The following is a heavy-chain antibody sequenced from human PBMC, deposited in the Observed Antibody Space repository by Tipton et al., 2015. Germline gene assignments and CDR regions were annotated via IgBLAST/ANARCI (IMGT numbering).Heavy chain of an antibody. CDR3: ARDVNGGYFDL. CDR1: GLTFSSYW. J-gene: IGHJ3*01. V-gene: IGHV3-7*01. CDR2: ISTDGSDK. D-gene: IGHD2/OR15-2a*01. Sequence: GSLRLSCAASGLTFSSYWMSWVRQAPGKGLEWVGQISTDGSDKYYLDSMEGRFSISRDNAKNSLYLQMNSLRAEDTAIYYCARDVNGGYFDLWGQGTTVTVSP.